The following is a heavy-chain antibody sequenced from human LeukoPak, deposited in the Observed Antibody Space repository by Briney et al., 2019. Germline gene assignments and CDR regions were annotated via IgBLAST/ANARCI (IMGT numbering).Heavy chain of an antibody. V-gene: IGHV4-59*01. J-gene: IGHJ4*02. D-gene: IGHD1-26*01. Sequence: SETLSLTCTVSGGSISSYYWSWIRQPPGKGLEWIGYIYYSGSTNYNPSLKSRVAISVDTSKNQFSLKLSSVTAADTAVYYCASSTKWGDSLDYWGQGTLVTVSS. CDR1: GGSISSYY. CDR2: IYYSGST. CDR3: ASSTKWGDSLDY.